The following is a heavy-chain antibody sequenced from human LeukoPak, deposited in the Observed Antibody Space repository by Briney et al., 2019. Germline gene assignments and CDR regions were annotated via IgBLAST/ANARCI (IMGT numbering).Heavy chain of an antibody. CDR1: GYTFTGYY. Sequence: ASVKVSCKASGYTFTGYYMHWVRQGPGQGLEWMGWINPNSGGTNYAQKFQGWVTMTRDTSISTAYMELSRLRSDDTAVYYCARIPGAYYYGMDVWGQGTTVTVSS. D-gene: IGHD7-27*01. CDR3: ARIPGAYYYGMDV. CDR2: INPNSGGT. J-gene: IGHJ6*02. V-gene: IGHV1-2*04.